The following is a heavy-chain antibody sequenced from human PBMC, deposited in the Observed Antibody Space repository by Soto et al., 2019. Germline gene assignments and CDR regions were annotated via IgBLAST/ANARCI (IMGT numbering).Heavy chain of an antibody. CDR2: IIPKLASA. Sequence: QVQLVQSGAEVKEPGSSVKVSCKASGGGNLGDSVTTGVRRAPGRGLEWMGGIIPKLASANYAQKFQGRVTITADESTNSVYMELRSLRSDDTAVYYCARGGEGYNFGAVYWGQGTPVTVSS. CDR3: ARGGEGYNFGAVY. J-gene: IGHJ4*02. D-gene: IGHD5-12*01. CDR1: GGGNLGDSV. V-gene: IGHV1-69*01.